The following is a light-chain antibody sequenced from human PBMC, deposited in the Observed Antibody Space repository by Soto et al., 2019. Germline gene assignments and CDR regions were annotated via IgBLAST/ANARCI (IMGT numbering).Light chain of an antibody. Sequence: DIQMTQSPSSLSASVGDRVTITCRASQSISNSVNWYQQKPGKAPKLLISGASSLKNGVPSRFSGSGSGTDFTLTISSLQPEEGATYSCQQSYTIPTFGPGTTVDIK. CDR3: QQSYTIPT. V-gene: IGKV1-39*01. J-gene: IGKJ3*01. CDR1: QSISNS. CDR2: GAS.